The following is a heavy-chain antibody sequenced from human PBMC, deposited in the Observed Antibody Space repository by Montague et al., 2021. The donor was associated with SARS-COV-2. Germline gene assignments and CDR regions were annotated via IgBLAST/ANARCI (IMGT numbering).Heavy chain of an antibody. CDR2: FDPEDGET. CDR3: ATGSAMVRGGWFDP. Sequence: SVKVSCKVSGYTLIELPMHWVRQAPGKGLEWMGGFDPEDGETIYAQKFQGRVSMTEDTSTDTACMELSSLRSEDTAVYYCATGSAMVRGGWFDPWGQGTLVTVSS. CDR1: GYTLIELP. V-gene: IGHV1-24*01. J-gene: IGHJ5*02. D-gene: IGHD3-10*01.